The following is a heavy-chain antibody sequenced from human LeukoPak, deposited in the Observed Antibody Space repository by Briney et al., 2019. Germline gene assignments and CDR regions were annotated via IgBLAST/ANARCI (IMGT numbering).Heavy chain of an antibody. CDR3: ARDSIIVGATEGDY. CDR1: GFTFSTYA. D-gene: IGHD1-26*01. Sequence: PGGSLGLSCAASGFTFSTYAMHWVRQAPGKGLEWVADISYDGSNIFYADSVKGRFTISRDNSKNTLYLQMNSLRAEDTAVYYCARDSIIVGATEGDYWGQGTLVTVSS. J-gene: IGHJ4*02. V-gene: IGHV3-30-3*01. CDR2: ISYDGSNI.